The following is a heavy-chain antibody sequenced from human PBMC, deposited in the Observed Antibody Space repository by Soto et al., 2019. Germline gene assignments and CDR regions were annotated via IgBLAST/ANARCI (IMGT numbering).Heavy chain of an antibody. Sequence: VASVKVSCKASGGTFISYAISWVRQAPGQGLEWMGGIIPIFGTANYAQKFQGRVTITADESTSTAYMELSSLRSEDTAVYYCASQGLQRSPFDYWGQGTLVTVSS. CDR3: ASQGLQRSPFDY. D-gene: IGHD4-4*01. V-gene: IGHV1-69*13. CDR2: IIPIFGTA. J-gene: IGHJ4*02. CDR1: GGTFISYA.